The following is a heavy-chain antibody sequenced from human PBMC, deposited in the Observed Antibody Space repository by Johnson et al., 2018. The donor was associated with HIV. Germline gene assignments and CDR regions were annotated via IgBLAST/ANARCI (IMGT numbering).Heavy chain of an antibody. Sequence: VQLVESGGALIQPGGSPRLSCAASGFTVNSNYMSWVRQAPGKELEWVSSFYSGGRTYYADSVKGRFTISRDNSENTLYLQMNSLRAEDTAVYYCARAYFDGSGYYPHAFHVWGQGTMVTVSS. CDR2: FYSGGRT. V-gene: IGHV3-53*01. J-gene: IGHJ3*01. D-gene: IGHD3-22*01. CDR3: ARAYFDGSGYYPHAFHV. CDR1: GFTVNSNY.